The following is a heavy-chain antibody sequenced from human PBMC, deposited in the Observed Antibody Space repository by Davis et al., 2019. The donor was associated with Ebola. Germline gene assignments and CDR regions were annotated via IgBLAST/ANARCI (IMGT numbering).Heavy chain of an antibody. CDR1: GYTFTSYG. Sequence: ASVKVSCKSSGYTFTSYGLVWVRQAPGLGLEWVGWISGFNTNTNFARKFQGRVTVSKDTSTNTAYMDLRSLTSDDTAIYYCARAPNYDVLTGTSSYYFDYWGQGTLVTVSS. CDR2: ISGFNTNT. CDR3: ARAPNYDVLTGTSSYYFDY. V-gene: IGHV1-18*04. D-gene: IGHD3-9*01. J-gene: IGHJ4*02.